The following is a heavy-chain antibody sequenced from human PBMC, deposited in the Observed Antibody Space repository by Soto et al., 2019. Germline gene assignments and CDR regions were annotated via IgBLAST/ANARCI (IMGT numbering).Heavy chain of an antibody. CDR1: GYTFTSYD. CDR3: ASCTTVFGTVDAFDI. D-gene: IGHD3-3*01. V-gene: IGHV1-8*01. CDR2: MNPNSGNT. J-gene: IGHJ3*02. Sequence: ASVKVSCTASGYTFTSYDINWVRQATGQGLEWMGWMNPNSGNTGYAQKFQGRVTMTRNTSISTAYMKLSSLRSEDTAVYYCASCTTVFGTVDAFDIWGQGKRVTVSS.